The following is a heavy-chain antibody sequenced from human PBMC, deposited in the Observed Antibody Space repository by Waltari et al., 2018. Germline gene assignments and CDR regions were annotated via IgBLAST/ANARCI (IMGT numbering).Heavy chain of an antibody. V-gene: IGHV1-24*01. J-gene: IGHJ6*03. CDR3: HLLGRNIVLAGGTPSYYSYMDV. Sequence: QVQVVQSGAEAMKPGASVKVSCKVPEYTLSGFSIHWVRQVRGKGFEWMGGFDRGGAQQTTARRFLGRVTMTEDTSTDTAYMELSSLRSEDTAVYYCHLLGRNIVLAGGTPSYYSYMDVWGRGTSVTVSS. D-gene: IGHD2-15*01. CDR2: FDRGGAQQ. CDR1: EYTLSGFS.